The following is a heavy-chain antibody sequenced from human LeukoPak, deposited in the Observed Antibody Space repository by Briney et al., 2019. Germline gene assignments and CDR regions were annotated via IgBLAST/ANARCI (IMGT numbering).Heavy chain of an antibody. V-gene: IGHV3-43*01. Sequence: GGSLRLSCAASGFTFDDYTMHWVRQAPGKGLEWVSLISWDGGSTYYADSVKGRFTISRDNSKNSLYLQMNSLRTEDTALYYCTKEGYCYGMDVWGQGTTVTVSS. CDR3: TKEGYCYGMDV. CDR2: ISWDGGST. J-gene: IGHJ6*02. CDR1: GFTFDDYT.